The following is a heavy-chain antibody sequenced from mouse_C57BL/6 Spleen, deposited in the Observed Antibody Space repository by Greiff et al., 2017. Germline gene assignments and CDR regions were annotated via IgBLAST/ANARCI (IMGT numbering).Heavy chain of an antibody. CDR2: IDPNSGGT. D-gene: IGHD1-1*01. CDR3: ARSGLGITTVASYYYAMDY. CDR1: GYTFTSYW. V-gene: IGHV1-72*01. J-gene: IGHJ4*01. Sequence: QVQLQQSGAELVKPGASVKLSCKASGYTFTSYWMHWVKQRPGRGLEWIGRIDPNSGGTKYNEKFKSKATLTVDKPSSTAYMQLSSLTSEDSAVYYCARSGLGITTVASYYYAMDYWGQGTSVTVSS.